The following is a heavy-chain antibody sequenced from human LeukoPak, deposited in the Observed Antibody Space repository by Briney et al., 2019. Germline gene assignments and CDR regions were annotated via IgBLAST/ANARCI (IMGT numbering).Heavy chain of an antibody. CDR1: GGSFTAYY. J-gene: IGHJ4*02. CDR3: ARESIAARPPYFDY. CDR2: INHSGSS. D-gene: IGHD6-6*01. V-gene: IGHV4-34*01. Sequence: SETLSLTCAVYGGSFTAYYWSWIRQPPGKGLEWIGEINHSGSSNYNPSLKSRVTISVDTSKNQFSLKLSSVTAADTAVYYCARESIAARPPYFDYWGQGTLVTVSS.